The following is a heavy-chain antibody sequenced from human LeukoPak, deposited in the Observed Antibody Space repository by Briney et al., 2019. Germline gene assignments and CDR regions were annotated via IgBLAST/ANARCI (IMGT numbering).Heavy chain of an antibody. Sequence: PGGSLRLSCAASGFTFSSYEMNWVRQAPGKGLEWVSYISISGSTIYYADSVKGRFTISRDNAKNSLYLQMNSLRAEDTAVYYCARAASIGSSWSHGIFDYWGQGTLVTVSS. V-gene: IGHV3-48*03. CDR1: GFTFSSYE. CDR3: ARAASIGSSWSHGIFDY. D-gene: IGHD6-13*01. J-gene: IGHJ4*02. CDR2: ISISGSTI.